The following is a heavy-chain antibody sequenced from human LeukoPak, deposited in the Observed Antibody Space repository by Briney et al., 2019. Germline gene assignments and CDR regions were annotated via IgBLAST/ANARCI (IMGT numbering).Heavy chain of an antibody. CDR1: GFTFSDYA. CDR2: ISYDGSNK. Sequence: GGSLRLSCAASGFTFSDYAMHRVRQAPGKGLEWVAVISYDGSNKYYADSVKGRFTISRDNSKNTLYLQMNSLRAEDTAVYYCAKEGTVTTRLGEYYYYYGMDVWGQGTTVTVSS. CDR3: AKEGTVTTRLGEYYYYYGMDV. D-gene: IGHD4-17*01. J-gene: IGHJ6*02. V-gene: IGHV3-30-3*01.